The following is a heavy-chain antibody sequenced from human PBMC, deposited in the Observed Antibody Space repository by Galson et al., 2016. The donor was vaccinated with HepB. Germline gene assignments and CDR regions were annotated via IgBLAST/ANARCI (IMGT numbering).Heavy chain of an antibody. J-gene: IGHJ3*02. CDR1: GFTFSNYW. CDR2: IRGGGIST. V-gene: IGHV3-74*01. Sequence: SLRLSCAASGFTFSNYWMHWVRQVPGKGLIWVSRIRGGGISTYYADSVKGRFTVSRDNSKNTLYLEMNSLRAEDTAVYYCASCLRVTGTGAFDIWGQGTMVTVSS. CDR3: ASCLRVTGTGAFDI. D-gene: IGHD5/OR15-5a*01.